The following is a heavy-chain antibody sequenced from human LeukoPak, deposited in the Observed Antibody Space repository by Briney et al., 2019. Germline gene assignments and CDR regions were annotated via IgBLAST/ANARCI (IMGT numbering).Heavy chain of an antibody. CDR1: GGSINNY. D-gene: IGHD1-26*01. CDR2: IYYSGST. V-gene: IGHV4-59*08. J-gene: IGHJ5*02. CDR3: ARGGWELPNWFDP. Sequence: SETLSLTCTVSGGSINNYWSWIRQPPGKGLEWIGYIYYSGSTYYNPSLKSRVTISVDTSKNQFSLKLSSVTAADMAVYYCARGGWELPNWFDPWGQGTLVTVSS.